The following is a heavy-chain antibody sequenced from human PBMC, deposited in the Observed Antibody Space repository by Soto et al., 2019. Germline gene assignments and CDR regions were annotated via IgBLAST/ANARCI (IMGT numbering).Heavy chain of an antibody. CDR2: ISSGSTYI. J-gene: IGHJ4*02. Sequence: EVQLVESGGDLVKPGGSLRLSCAASGFTFSSYTMNWVRQAPGKGLEWVSSISSGSTYIYHADSVKGRFTISSDNAKKSLYLQMSSLRAEDTAVYYCARVEGRGYNYGYSDCWGQGTLVTVSS. D-gene: IGHD5-18*01. V-gene: IGHV3-21*01. CDR1: GFTFSSYT. CDR3: ARVEGRGYNYGYSDC.